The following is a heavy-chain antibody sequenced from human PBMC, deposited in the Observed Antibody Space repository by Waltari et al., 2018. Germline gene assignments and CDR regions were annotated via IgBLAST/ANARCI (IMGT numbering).Heavy chain of an antibody. D-gene: IGHD3-10*01. CDR2: IYSSGST. J-gene: IGHJ4*02. V-gene: IGHV4-59*01. CDR1: GGSISSYY. Sequence: QVQLQESGPGLVKPSETLSLTGPVPGGSISSYYWSWILQPPGKGLEWIGYIYSSGSTNYNPSLKSRVIISVDTSKNQFSLKVRSMTAADTAVYYCARDRGYQDYWGQGTLVTVSS. CDR3: ARDRGYQDY.